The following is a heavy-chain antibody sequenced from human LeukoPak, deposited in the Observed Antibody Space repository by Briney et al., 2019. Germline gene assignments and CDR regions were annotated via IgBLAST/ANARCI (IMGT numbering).Heavy chain of an antibody. Sequence: PSETLSLTCAVSGGSFSGYYWTWLRQPPGKGLEWVWEINHSGSTNYNPSLKSRVTISVDTSKNQFSLKLTSVTAADTAVYYCAAGCTDTGCFWFYYADVWGKGTTVTVSS. D-gene: IGHD2-2*01. CDR2: INHSGST. V-gene: IGHV4-34*01. CDR1: GGSFSGYY. J-gene: IGHJ6*03. CDR3: AAGCTDTGCFWFYYADV.